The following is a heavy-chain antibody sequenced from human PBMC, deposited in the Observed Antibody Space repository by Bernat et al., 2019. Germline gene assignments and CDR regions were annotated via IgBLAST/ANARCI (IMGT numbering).Heavy chain of an antibody. CDR1: GFTFSSYA. Sequence: QVQLVESGGGVVQPGRSLRLSCAASGFTFSSYAMHWVRQAPGKGLEWVAVISYDGSNKYYADSVKGRFTISRDNSKNTLYLQMNSLRAEDTAVYYCARDDYLTRKVLLKQGHGLGVDYWGQGTLVTVSS. CDR2: ISYDGSNK. J-gene: IGHJ4*02. CDR3: ARDDYLTRKVLLKQGHGLGVDY. D-gene: IGHD5-12*01. V-gene: IGHV3-30*01.